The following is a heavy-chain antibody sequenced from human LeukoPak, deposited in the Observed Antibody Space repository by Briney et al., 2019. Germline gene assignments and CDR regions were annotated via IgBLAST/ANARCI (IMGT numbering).Heavy chain of an antibody. CDR2: ISGSGGST. CDR3: AKDRRLPWDYFDS. V-gene: IGHV3-23*01. J-gene: IGHJ4*02. D-gene: IGHD5-12*01. CDR1: GFTFSSYA. Sequence: PGGSLRLSCAASGFTFSSYAMSWVRQAPGKGLEWVSAISGSGGSTYYADSVKGRFTISRDNSKNTLYLQMHSLRAEDTAIYYCAKDRRLPWDYFDSWGQGTQVTVSS.